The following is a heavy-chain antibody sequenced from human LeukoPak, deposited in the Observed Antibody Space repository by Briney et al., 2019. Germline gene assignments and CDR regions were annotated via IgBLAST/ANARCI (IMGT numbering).Heavy chain of an antibody. CDR2: IIPIFGTA. Sequence: SVKVSCKASGGTFSSYAISWVRQAPGQGLERMGGIIPIFGTANYAQKFQGRVTITADKSTSTAYMELSSLRSEDTAVYYCARDRRALRAGEQFDYWGQGTLVTVSS. CDR1: GGTFSSYA. D-gene: IGHD1/OR15-1a*01. J-gene: IGHJ4*02. V-gene: IGHV1-69*06. CDR3: ARDRRALRAGEQFDY.